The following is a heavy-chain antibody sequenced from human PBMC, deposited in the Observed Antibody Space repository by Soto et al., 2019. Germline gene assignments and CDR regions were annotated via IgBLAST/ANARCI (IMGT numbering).Heavy chain of an antibody. CDR3: ARDSGYSYGPLDY. Sequence: GGALRLSCAASRFTFSSCAMGLVRQVPGKGLDWVSYISSSSSTIYYADSVKGRFTISRDNAKNALYLQMNSLRVEDTAVYYCARDSGYSYGPLDYWGQGTLVTVSS. CDR2: ISSSSSTI. D-gene: IGHD5-18*01. J-gene: IGHJ4*02. V-gene: IGHV3-48*01. CDR1: RFTFSSCA.